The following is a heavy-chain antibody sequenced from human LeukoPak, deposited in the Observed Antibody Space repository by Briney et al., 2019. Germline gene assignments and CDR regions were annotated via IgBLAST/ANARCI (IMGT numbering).Heavy chain of an antibody. CDR1: GFTFSTYW. CDR3: ARVGKGKWSFAL. J-gene: IGHJ2*01. CDR2: INTDGSRT. V-gene: IGHV3-74*01. D-gene: IGHD1-1*01. Sequence: PGGSLRLSCVASGFTFSTYWMHWVRQVPGKGLVWVARINTDGSRTSYADSVKGRFTISRDNAKNTLYLQMNRLRGEDTSLYYCARVGKGKWSFALWGRGTPVTVSS.